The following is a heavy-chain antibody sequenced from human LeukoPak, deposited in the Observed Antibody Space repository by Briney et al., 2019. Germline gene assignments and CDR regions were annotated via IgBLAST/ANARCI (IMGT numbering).Heavy chain of an antibody. Sequence: SETLSLTCTVSGGSISSYYWSWIRQPPGKGVEWIGYIYYSGSTNYNPSLKSRVTIPVDTSKNQFSLKLSSVTAADTAVYYCARARSSWNFADWGQGTLVTVSS. CDR1: GGSISSYY. V-gene: IGHV4-59*01. CDR3: ARARSSWNFAD. J-gene: IGHJ4*02. CDR2: IYYSGST. D-gene: IGHD6-13*01.